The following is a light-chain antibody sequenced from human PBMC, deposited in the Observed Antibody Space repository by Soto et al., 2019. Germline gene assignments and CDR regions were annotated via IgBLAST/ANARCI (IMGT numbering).Light chain of an antibody. CDR1: QSVSSY. CDR2: DAS. CDR3: QHRKT. J-gene: IGKJ1*01. V-gene: IGKV3-11*01. Sequence: EIVLTQSPATLSLSPGERATLSCRASQSVSSYLAWYQQKPGQAPRLLIYDASNRATGIPARFSGSGSGTDFTLTISSLEPEDFAVYYCQHRKTFGPGTKVEIK.